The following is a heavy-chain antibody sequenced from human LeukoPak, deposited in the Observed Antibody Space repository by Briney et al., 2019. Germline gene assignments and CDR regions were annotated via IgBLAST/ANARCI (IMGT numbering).Heavy chain of an antibody. D-gene: IGHD6-13*01. J-gene: IGHJ4*02. Sequence: PSETLSPTCAVSGGSISSSNWWSWVRQPPGKGLEWIGEIYHSGSTNYNPSLKSRVTISVDTSKNQFSLKLSSVTAADTAVYYCARQGGYSSSWSFDYWGQGTLVTVSS. CDR1: GGSISSSNW. V-gene: IGHV4-4*02. CDR3: ARQGGYSSSWSFDY. CDR2: IYHSGST.